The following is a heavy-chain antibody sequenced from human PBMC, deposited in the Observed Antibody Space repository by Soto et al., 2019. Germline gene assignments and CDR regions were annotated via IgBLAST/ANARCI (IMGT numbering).Heavy chain of an antibody. CDR3: ARDPDETTGPGFYY. CDR1: DGSISSYY. D-gene: IGHD4-17*01. CDR2: IYYSGST. V-gene: IGHV4-59*01. Sequence: PSETLSLTCIDCDGSISSYYWSWNRQPPGKGLEWIGYIYYSGSTNYNPSLKSRVTISVDTSKNQFSLKLSSVTAADTAVYYCARDPDETTGPGFYYWGQGTLVTVSS. J-gene: IGHJ4*02.